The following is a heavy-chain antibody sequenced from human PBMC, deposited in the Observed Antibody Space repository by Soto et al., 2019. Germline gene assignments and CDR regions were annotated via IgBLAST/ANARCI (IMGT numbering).Heavy chain of an antibody. CDR2: IYPSDSDT. CDR1: GYSFTNYW. J-gene: IGHJ6*02. V-gene: IGHV5-51*01. CDR3: ARHRTPYSYYYGMDV. Sequence: GESLKISCKGSGYSFTNYWIGWVRQMPGKGLEWMGIIYPSDSDTRYSPSFQGQVTISADKSISTAYLQWSSLKASDTAMYYCARHRTPYSYYYGMDVWGQGTTVTVSS.